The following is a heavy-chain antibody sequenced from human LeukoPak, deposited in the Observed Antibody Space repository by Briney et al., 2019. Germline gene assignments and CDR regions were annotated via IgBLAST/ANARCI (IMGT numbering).Heavy chain of an antibody. D-gene: IGHD3-9*01. V-gene: IGHV4-39*01. CDR1: GGSISSSSYY. CDR2: IYYSGST. Sequence: SETLSLTCTVSGGSISSSSYYWGWIRQPPGKGLEWIGSIYYSGSTYYNPSLKSRVTISVDTSKNQFSLKLSSVTAADTAVYYCASSLRDILTGYYPTFDYWGQGTLVTVSS. J-gene: IGHJ4*02. CDR3: ASSLRDILTGYYPTFDY.